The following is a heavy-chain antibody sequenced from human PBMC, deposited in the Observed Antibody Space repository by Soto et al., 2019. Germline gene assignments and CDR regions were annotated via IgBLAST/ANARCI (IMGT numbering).Heavy chain of an antibody. CDR3: AREFKGVLVVVVAARGSYFAS. CDR1: GFSFDTSA. J-gene: IGHJ4*02. V-gene: IGHV3-30-3*01. D-gene: IGHD2-15*01. CDR2: VSHDDPTN. Sequence: GGSLRLSCVASGFSFDTSAMHWVRQAPGKGLEWVAAVSHDDPTNYCADSVKGRFTISRDNAKNSLYLQMNSLRAEDTAMYYCAREFKGVLVVVVAARGSYFASWGQGTLVPFSS.